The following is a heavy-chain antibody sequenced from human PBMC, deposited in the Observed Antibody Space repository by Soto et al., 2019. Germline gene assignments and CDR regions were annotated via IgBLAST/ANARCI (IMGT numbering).Heavy chain of an antibody. Sequence: QVQLVQSGAEEKKPGASVKVSCKASGYTFTGYAMHWVRQAPGQRLEWMGWINAGNGNTKYSQKFPGRVTITRDTSASTAYMALSRLRSEDTAVYYCARAVAVPADFGYWGQGTLVTVSS. V-gene: IGHV1-3*05. D-gene: IGHD6-19*01. CDR1: GYTFTGYA. CDR2: INAGNGNT. CDR3: ARAVAVPADFGY. J-gene: IGHJ4*02.